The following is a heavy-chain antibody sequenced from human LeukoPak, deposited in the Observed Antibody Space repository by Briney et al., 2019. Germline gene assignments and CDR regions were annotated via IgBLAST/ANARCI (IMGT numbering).Heavy chain of an antibody. J-gene: IGHJ4*02. Sequence: SETLSLTCTVSGGSISSYYWSWIRQPAGKGLESIGHISTSGSTNYNPSLKSRVTMSVDTSKNQFSLKLSSVTAADTAVYYCARASVLLSADYWGQGTLVTVSS. D-gene: IGHD3-10*01. CDR1: GGSISSYY. CDR3: ARASVLLSADY. V-gene: IGHV4-4*07. CDR2: ISTSGST.